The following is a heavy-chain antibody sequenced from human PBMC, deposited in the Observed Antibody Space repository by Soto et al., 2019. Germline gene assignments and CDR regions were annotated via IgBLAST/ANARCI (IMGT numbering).Heavy chain of an antibody. CDR2: IYWDDDK. J-gene: IGHJ4*02. Sequence: QITLKESGPTLVKPTQTLTLTCTFSGFSLSTSGVGVGWIRQPPGKALECLALIYWDDDKRYSPSLKSRLTXTXVTSKNQVVLTMTNMDPVDTATYYCAHRLEWLVYDYWGQGTLVTVSS. CDR1: GFSLSTSGVG. D-gene: IGHD6-19*01. V-gene: IGHV2-5*02. CDR3: AHRLEWLVYDY.